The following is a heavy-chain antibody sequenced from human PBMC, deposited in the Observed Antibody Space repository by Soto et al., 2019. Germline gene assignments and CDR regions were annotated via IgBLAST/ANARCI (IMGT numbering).Heavy chain of an antibody. V-gene: IGHV1-3*01. CDR3: ARGTIVGPAEIGYYSDY. CDR2: INAGNGNT. Sequence: GASVKVSCKASGYTFTSYAMHWVRQAPGQRLEWMGWINAGNGNTKYSQKFQGRVTITRDTSARTAYMDLSRLRSEDTAVYYCARGTIVGPAEIGYYSDYWGQGTPVTVSS. CDR1: GYTFTSYA. D-gene: IGHD2-2*01. J-gene: IGHJ4*02.